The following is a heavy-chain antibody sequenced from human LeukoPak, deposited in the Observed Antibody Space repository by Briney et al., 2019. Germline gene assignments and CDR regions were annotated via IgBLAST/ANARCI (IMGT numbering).Heavy chain of an antibody. CDR2: ISYDGSNK. CDR3: GSYHDITYGQRVDY. V-gene: IGHV3-30*04. D-gene: IGHD3-16*02. J-gene: IGHJ4*02. CDR1: GFTFSSYA. Sequence: GRSLRLSCAASGFTFSSYAMHWVRQAPGKGLEWVAVISYDGSNKYYADSVKGRFTISRDNAKNTLFLQMNSLRAEDTGVYYCGSYHDITYGQRVDYWGQGILVTVSS.